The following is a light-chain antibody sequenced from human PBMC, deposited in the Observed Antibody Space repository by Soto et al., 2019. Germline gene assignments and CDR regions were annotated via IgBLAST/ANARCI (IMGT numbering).Light chain of an antibody. CDR3: QQGYNTPPT. J-gene: IGKJ1*01. Sequence: DIQMTQSPSSLSASVGDRVTVTCRASQSISTYLNWYQQKPGKAPKLLIYAASSLQSGVPSRFSGSGSGKDFTLTISSLQAEDFATYYFQQGYNTPPTFGQGTKVEIE. CDR2: AAS. V-gene: IGKV1-39*01. CDR1: QSISTY.